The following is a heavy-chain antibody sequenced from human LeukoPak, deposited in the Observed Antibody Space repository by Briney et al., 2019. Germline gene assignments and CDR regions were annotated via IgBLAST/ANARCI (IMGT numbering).Heavy chain of an antibody. CDR3: ARDLCSWYDILTGYYYYYYMDV. CDR2: IIPIFGTA. CDR1: GGTFSSYA. J-gene: IGHJ6*03. Sequence: GASVKVSCKASGGTFSSYAISWVRQAPGQGLEWMGRIIPIFGTANNAQKFQGRVTITTDESTSTAYMELSSLRSEDTAVYYCARDLCSWYDILTGYYYYYYMDVWGKGTTVTVSS. D-gene: IGHD3-9*01. V-gene: IGHV1-69*05.